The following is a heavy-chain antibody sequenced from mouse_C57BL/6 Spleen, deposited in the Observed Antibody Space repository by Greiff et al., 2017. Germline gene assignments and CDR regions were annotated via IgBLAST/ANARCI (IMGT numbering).Heavy chain of an antibody. CDR1: GFTFSDYG. Sequence: EVQVVESGGGLVKPGGSLKLSCAASGFTFSDYGMHWVRQAPEKGLEWVAYISSGSSTIYYADTVKGRFTISRDNAKNTLFLQMTSLRSEDTAMYYCAREDYYGSSPYWYFDVWGTGTTVTVSS. J-gene: IGHJ1*03. CDR2: ISSGSSTI. V-gene: IGHV5-17*01. D-gene: IGHD1-1*01. CDR3: AREDYYGSSPYWYFDV.